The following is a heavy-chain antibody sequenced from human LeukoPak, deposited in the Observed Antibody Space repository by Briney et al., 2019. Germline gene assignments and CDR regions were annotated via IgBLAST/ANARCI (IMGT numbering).Heavy chain of an antibody. Sequence: SSETLSLTCAVYGGSFSGYYWSWIRQPPGKGLEWIGEINHSGSTNYNPSLKSRVTISVDTSKNQFSLKLSSVTAADTAVYYCARTRPDIVAVPAAISQRGYYYYYYYMDVWGKGTTVTVSS. CDR3: ARTRPDIVAVPAAISQRGYYYYYYYMDV. J-gene: IGHJ6*03. D-gene: IGHD2-2*02. CDR1: GGSFSGYY. CDR2: INHSGST. V-gene: IGHV4-34*01.